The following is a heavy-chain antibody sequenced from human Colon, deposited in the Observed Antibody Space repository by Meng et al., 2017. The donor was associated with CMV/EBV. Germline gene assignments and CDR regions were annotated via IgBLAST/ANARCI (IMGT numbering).Heavy chain of an antibody. Sequence: CAVSRSPVSGDNRWGCSRRPPGEGLGWVGYIYNSGDTYYNPYLKSRVTMSIERSTDQFSLRLISVTAEDTAIYYCARKIAGASVFDYWGQGTLVTVSS. V-gene: IGHV4-28*01. J-gene: IGHJ4*02. CDR2: IYNSGDT. CDR3: ARKIAGASVFDY. CDR1: RSPVSGDNR. D-gene: IGHD6-13*01.